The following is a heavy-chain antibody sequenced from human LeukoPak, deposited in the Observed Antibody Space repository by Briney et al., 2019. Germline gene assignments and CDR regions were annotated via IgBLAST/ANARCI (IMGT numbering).Heavy chain of an antibody. CDR2: ISGSGGST. CDR3: AKVQYYYDSSGSLGYYFDY. D-gene: IGHD3-22*01. Sequence: GGSLRLSCAASVFTFSSYAMSWVRQAPGKGLEWVSAISGSGGSTYYADSVKGRFTISRDNSKNTLYLQMNSLRAEDTAVYYCAKVQYYYDSSGSLGYYFDYWGQGTLVTVSS. J-gene: IGHJ4*02. CDR1: VFTFSSYA. V-gene: IGHV3-23*01.